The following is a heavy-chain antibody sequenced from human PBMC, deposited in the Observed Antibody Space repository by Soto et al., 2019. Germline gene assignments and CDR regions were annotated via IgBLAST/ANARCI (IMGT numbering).Heavy chain of an antibody. CDR2: IIPILGIA. CDR3: ARDRDCSSTRCYAKVAWFGP. V-gene: IGHV1-69*04. D-gene: IGHD2-2*01. J-gene: IGHJ5*02. Sequence: GLEWMGRIIPILGIANYAQKFQGRVTITADKSTSTAYMELSSLRSEDTAVYYCARDRDCSSTRCYAKVAWFGPWGQGTLVSVPS.